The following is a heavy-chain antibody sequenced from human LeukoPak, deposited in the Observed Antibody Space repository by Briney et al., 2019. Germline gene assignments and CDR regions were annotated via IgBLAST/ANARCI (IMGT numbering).Heavy chain of an antibody. CDR2: VDPGDGER. CDR3: ATYTATSAY. V-gene: IGHV1-69-2*01. J-gene: IGHJ4*02. CDR1: GYTFTDYY. Sequence: ATVTISCKGSGYTFTDYYMHWVQQAPGKGLEWMGLVDPGDGERMNAEKFQGRVTITADTSTDTDYMELSSLRSEDTAVYYCATYTATSAYWGQGTLVTVSS. D-gene: IGHD1-26*01.